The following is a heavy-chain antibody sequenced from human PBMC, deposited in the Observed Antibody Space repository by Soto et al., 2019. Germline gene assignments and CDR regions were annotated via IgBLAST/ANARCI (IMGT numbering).Heavy chain of an antibody. CDR3: ARGYDFWSGYYYPYGMDV. Sequence: QVPLVESGGGVVQPGRSLRLSCAASGFTFSSYAMHWVRQAPGKGLEWVAVISYDGSNKNHADTVKGRFTISRDNSKHALYLQMTSLRAEDTAVYYCARGYDFWSGYYYPYGMDVWGQGTTVTVSS. J-gene: IGHJ6*02. CDR1: GFTFSSYA. CDR2: ISYDGSNK. V-gene: IGHV3-30-3*01. D-gene: IGHD3-3*01.